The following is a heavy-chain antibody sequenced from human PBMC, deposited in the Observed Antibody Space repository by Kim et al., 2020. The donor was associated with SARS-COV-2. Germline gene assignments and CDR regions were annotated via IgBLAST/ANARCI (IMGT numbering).Heavy chain of an antibody. Sequence: SETLSLTCTVSGGSISSGDYYWSWIRQPPGKGLEWIGYIYYSGSTYYNPSLKSRVTISVDTSKNQFSLKLSSVTAADTAVYYCARVVRYYYYGMDVWGQGTTVTVSS. V-gene: IGHV4-30-4*01. CDR3: ARVVRYYYYGMDV. J-gene: IGHJ6*02. CDR1: GGSISSGDYY. D-gene: IGHD3-22*01. CDR2: IYYSGST.